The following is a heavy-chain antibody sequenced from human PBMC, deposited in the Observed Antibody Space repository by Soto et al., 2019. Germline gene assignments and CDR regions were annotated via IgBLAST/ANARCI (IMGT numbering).Heavy chain of an antibody. CDR2: ITGDGDDT. J-gene: IGHJ5*02. CDR1: GFTFSNFA. CDR3: AKDRYSSSPYNWFDP. Sequence: PGGSLRLSCEASGFTFSNFAMSWVRQAPGKGLEWVSSITGDGDDTYYADSVKGRVTISRDNSKNTLYLHMNSVRVDDTAIYYCAKDRYSSSPYNWFDPWGQGSQVTVSS. D-gene: IGHD4-4*01. V-gene: IGHV3-23*01.